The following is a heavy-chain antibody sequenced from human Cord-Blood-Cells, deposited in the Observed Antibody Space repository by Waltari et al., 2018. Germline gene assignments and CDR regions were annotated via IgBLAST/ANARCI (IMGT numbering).Heavy chain of an antibody. CDR2: FDPEDGET. V-gene: IGHV1-24*01. J-gene: IGHJ6*02. D-gene: IGHD3-10*01. Sequence: QVQLVQSGAEVKKPGASVKVSCKVSGYTLTELSMPWVRQAPVKGLEWMGGFDPEDGETIYAQKFQGRVTMTEDTSTDTAYMGLSSLRSEDTAVYYCATDRVVGGSGSYYYYYGMDVWGQGTTVTVSS. CDR1: GYTLTELS. CDR3: ATDRVVGGSGSYYYYYGMDV.